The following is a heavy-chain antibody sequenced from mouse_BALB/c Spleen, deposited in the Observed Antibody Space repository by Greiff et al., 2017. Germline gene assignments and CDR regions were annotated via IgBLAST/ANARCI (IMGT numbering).Heavy chain of an antibody. CDR1: GFSLTSYG. CDR2: IWAGGST. CDR3: ARYDYDGRWYFDV. Sequence: VQVVESGPGLVAPSQSLSITCTVSGFSLTSYGVHWVRQPPGKGLEWLGVIWAGGSTNYNSALMSRLSISKDNSKSQVFLKMNSLQTDDTAMYYCARYDYDGRWYFDVWGAGTTVTVSS. D-gene: IGHD2-4*01. V-gene: IGHV2-9*02. J-gene: IGHJ1*01.